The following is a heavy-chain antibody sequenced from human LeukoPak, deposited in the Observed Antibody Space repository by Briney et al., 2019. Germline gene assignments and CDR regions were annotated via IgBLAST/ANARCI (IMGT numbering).Heavy chain of an antibody. CDR1: GFTFSTYA. J-gene: IGHJ4*02. Sequence: PGGSLRLSCAASGFTFSTYAMTWVRQAPGKGLEWVSAISGSGANTYYADSVKGRFTISRDNSKNTLYLQMNSLRAEDTAVYYCAKIYGSSAYYYYFDYWGQGTLVTVSS. D-gene: IGHD3-22*01. CDR3: AKIYGSSAYYYYFDY. CDR2: ISGSGANT. V-gene: IGHV3-23*01.